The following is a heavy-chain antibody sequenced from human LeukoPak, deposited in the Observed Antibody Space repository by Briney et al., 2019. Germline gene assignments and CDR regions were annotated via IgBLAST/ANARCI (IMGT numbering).Heavy chain of an antibody. CDR3: ARRLTQYDCFDP. CDR2: TYYRSTWYN. CDR1: GDSVSSNSVT. V-gene: IGHV6-1*01. J-gene: IGHJ5*02. Sequence: SQTLSLTCAISGDSVSSNSVTWNWIRQSPSRGLEWLGRTYYRSTWYNDYAVSVRGRITVNPDTSKNQFSLHLDSVTPEDTAVYYCARRLTQYDCFDPWGQGVLVTVSS. D-gene: IGHD2-2*01.